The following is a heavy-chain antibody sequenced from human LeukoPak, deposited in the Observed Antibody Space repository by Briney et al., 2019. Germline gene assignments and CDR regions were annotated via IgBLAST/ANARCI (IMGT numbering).Heavy chain of an antibody. CDR3: ARTLDYYDRSGLSSFDY. V-gene: IGHV1-18*01. J-gene: IGHJ4*02. CDR2: ISLYNGST. Sequence: ASVKVSCKASGYTFTSYGINWVRQAPGQGLEWMGWISLYNGSTNYAQKLQGRVIMTTDTSTSTAYMELRSLGSGDTAVYYCARTLDYYDRSGLSSFDYWGQGTLVTVSS. CDR1: GYTFTSYG. D-gene: IGHD3-22*01.